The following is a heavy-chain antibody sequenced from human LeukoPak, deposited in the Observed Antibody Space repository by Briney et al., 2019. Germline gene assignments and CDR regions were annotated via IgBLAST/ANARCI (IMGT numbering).Heavy chain of an antibody. CDR3: ARTRETFSGYMDV. CDR2: ISSSSSTI. V-gene: IGHV3-11*01. J-gene: IGHJ6*03. D-gene: IGHD3-10*01. Sequence: GGSLRLSCAASGFTFSDYYMSWIRQAPGKGLEWVSYISSSSSTIYYADSVKGRFTISRDNAKNSLYLQMNSLRAEDTAVYYCARTRETFSGYMDVWGKGTTVTVSS. CDR1: GFTFSDYY.